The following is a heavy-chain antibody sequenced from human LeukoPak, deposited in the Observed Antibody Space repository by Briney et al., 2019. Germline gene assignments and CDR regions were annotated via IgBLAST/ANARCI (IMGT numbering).Heavy chain of an antibody. J-gene: IGHJ4*02. V-gene: IGHV3-30-3*01. D-gene: IGHD6-13*01. CDR1: GFTFSSYA. Sequence: PGGSLRLSCAASGFTFSSYAMHWVRQAPGKGLEWVAVISYDGSNKYYADSVKGRFTISRDNFKNTLYLQMNSLRAEDTAVYYCARDHAAGTFDYWGQGTLVTVSS. CDR3: ARDHAAGTFDY. CDR2: ISYDGSNK.